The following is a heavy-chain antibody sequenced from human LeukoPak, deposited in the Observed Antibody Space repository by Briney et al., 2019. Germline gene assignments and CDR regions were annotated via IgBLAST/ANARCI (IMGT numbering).Heavy chain of an antibody. CDR1: GFTFDDYA. J-gene: IGHJ4*02. CDR2: ISWDGGST. CDR3: AKRGGGDYFDY. V-gene: IGHV3-43D*03. D-gene: IGHD3-10*01. Sequence: PGRSPRLSCAASGFTFDDYAMHWVRQAPGKGLEWVSLISWDGGSTYYADSVKGRFTISRDNSKNSLYLQMNSLRAEDTALYYCAKRGGGDYFDYWGQGTLVTVSS.